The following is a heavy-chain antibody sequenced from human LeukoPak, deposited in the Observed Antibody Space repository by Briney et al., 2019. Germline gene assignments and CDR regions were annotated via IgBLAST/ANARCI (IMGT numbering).Heavy chain of an antibody. CDR2: INHSGST. CDR1: GGSFSGYY. Sequence: PSETLPLTCTVYGGSFSGYYWSWIRQPPGKGLEWIGEINHSGSTNYNPSLKSRVTISVDTSKNQFSLKLSSVTAADTAVYYCARGFGSGSYYNYWGQGTLVTVSS. J-gene: IGHJ4*02. V-gene: IGHV4-34*01. D-gene: IGHD3-10*01. CDR3: ARGFGSGSYYNY.